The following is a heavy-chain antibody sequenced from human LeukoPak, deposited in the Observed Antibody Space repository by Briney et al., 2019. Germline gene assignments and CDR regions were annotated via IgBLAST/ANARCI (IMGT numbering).Heavy chain of an antibody. V-gene: IGHV3-66*01. CDR1: GLTVSSY. CDR2: IYSGGSI. D-gene: IGHD2-15*01. J-gene: IGHJ4*02. CDR3: ARDCSGGDCYSYDFDY. Sequence: PGGSLRLSCAASGLTVSSYMSWVRQAPGKGLEWVSVIYSGGSIYYADSVKGRFTISRDKSKNTLYLQMNSLRAEDTAVYYCARDCSGGDCYSYDFDYWGQGTLVTASS.